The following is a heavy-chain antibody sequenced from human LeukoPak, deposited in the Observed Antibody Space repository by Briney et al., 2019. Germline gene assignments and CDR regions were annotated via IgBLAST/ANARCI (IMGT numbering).Heavy chain of an antibody. CDR2: IYYSGST. J-gene: IGHJ4*02. V-gene: IGHV4-39*07. CDR1: GGSISSRSYY. Sequence: SETLSLTCTVSGGSISSRSYYWGWIRQPPGKGLEWIGSIYYSGSTYYNPSLKSRVTISVDTSKNQFSLKLSSVTAADTAVYYCARGRTHTVTTSPPDYWGQGTLVTVSS. CDR3: ARGRTHTVTTSPPDY. D-gene: IGHD4-17*01.